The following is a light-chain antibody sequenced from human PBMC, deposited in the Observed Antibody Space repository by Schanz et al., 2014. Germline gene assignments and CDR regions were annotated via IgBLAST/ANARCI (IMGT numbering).Light chain of an antibody. V-gene: IGKV3-20*01. CDR1: QSVSSSY. Sequence: EIVLTQSPGTLSLSPGERATLSCRASQSVSSSYLAWYQQKPGQAPRLLIYGAFTRATAIPDRFSGSGSGTDFTLTISRLEPEDFAVYYCQHYSMSPLFGQGTKVEIK. J-gene: IGKJ1*01. CDR3: QHYSMSPL. CDR2: GAF.